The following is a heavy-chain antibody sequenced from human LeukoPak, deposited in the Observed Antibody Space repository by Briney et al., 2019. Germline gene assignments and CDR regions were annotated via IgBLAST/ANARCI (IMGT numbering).Heavy chain of an antibody. V-gene: IGHV4-59*01. Sequence: SETLSLTCTVSGGSISSYYWSWIRQPPGKGLEWIGYIYYSGSTNYNPSLKSRVTISVDTSKNQFSLKLSSVTAADTAVYYCARDPSGGWFDPWGQGTLVTVSS. J-gene: IGHJ5*02. D-gene: IGHD6-25*01. CDR3: ARDPSGGWFDP. CDR2: IYYSGST. CDR1: GGSISSYY.